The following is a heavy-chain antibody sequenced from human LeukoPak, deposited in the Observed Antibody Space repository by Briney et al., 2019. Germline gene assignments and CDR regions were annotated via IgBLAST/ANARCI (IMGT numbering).Heavy chain of an antibody. Sequence: SETLSPTCTVSGGSISSSSYYWGWIRQPPGKGLEWIGSIYHSGSTYYNPSLKSRVTISVDTSKNQFSLKLSSVTAADTAVYYCARHGNADWFDPWGQGTLVTVSS. CDR3: ARHGNADWFDP. CDR1: GGSISSSSYY. CDR2: IYHSGST. D-gene: IGHD4-23*01. V-gene: IGHV4-39*01. J-gene: IGHJ5*02.